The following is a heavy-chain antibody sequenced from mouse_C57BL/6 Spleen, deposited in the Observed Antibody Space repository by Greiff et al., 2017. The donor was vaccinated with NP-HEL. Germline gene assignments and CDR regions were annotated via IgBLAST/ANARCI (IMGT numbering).Heavy chain of an antibody. CDR1: GFTFSDYY. Sequence: EVHLVESEGGLVQPGSSMKLSCTASGFTFSDYYMAWVPQVPEQGLEWVANINYDGSSTYYLHSLKSRFIISGDNAKNILYLQMSSLKSEDTAMYYCARAPYRRGLDDWGKGTTLTVSS. V-gene: IGHV5-16*02. CDR3: ARAPYRRGLDD. D-gene: IGHD2-10*01. J-gene: IGHJ2*01. CDR2: INYDGSST.